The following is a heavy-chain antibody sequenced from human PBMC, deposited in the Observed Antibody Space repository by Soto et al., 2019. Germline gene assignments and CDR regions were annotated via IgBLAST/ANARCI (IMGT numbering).Heavy chain of an antibody. Sequence: PGGSLRLSCAASGFTFSSYAMSWVRQAPGKGLEWVAVISYNGSNKYYADSVKGRFTISRDNSKNTLYLQMNSLRAEDTAVYYCAKDPSSSGTLYYFDYWGQGTLVTVSS. J-gene: IGHJ4*02. CDR3: AKDPSSSGTLYYFDY. D-gene: IGHD6-19*01. CDR1: GFTFSSYA. V-gene: IGHV3-30*04. CDR2: ISYNGSNK.